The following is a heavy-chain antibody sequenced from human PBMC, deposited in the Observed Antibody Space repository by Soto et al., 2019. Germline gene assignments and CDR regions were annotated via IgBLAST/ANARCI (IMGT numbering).Heavy chain of an antibody. J-gene: IGHJ6*02. Sequence: PSETLSLTCAVYGGSFSGYYCSWMRQPPGKGLEWIGEINHSGSTNYNPSLKSRVTISVDTSKNQFSLKLSSVTAADTAVYYCASGGYQLLYYYYYGMDVWGQGTTVTVSS. V-gene: IGHV4-34*01. CDR2: INHSGST. D-gene: IGHD2-2*01. CDR1: GGSFSGYY. CDR3: ASGGYQLLYYYYYGMDV.